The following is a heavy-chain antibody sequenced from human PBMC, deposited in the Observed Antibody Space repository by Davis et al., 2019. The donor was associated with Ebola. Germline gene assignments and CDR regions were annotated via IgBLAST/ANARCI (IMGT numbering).Heavy chain of an antibody. J-gene: IGHJ4*02. D-gene: IGHD2-15*01. CDR3: ARVCGSGYCSGGPVGYFDY. CDR2: INPSGGST. Sequence: ASVKVSCKASGYTFTSYYMHWVRQAPGQGLEWMGIINPSGGSTSYAQKFQGRVTMTRDTSTSTVYMELSSLRSEDTAVYYCARVCGSGYCSGGPVGYFDYWGQGTLVTVSS. V-gene: IGHV1-46*01. CDR1: GYTFTSYY.